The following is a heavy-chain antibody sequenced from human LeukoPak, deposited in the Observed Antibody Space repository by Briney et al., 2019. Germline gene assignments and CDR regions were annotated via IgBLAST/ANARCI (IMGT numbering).Heavy chain of an antibody. CDR3: ASLSGAGSPYY. J-gene: IGHJ4*02. V-gene: IGHV3-48*03. D-gene: IGHD6-19*01. CDR1: GFTFGDYS. Sequence: PGGSLRLSCTASGFTFGDYSMNWVRQAPGKGLEWVSYFSSSGSPKYYADSVRGRFTISRDNAKNSLYLQMNSLRAEDTAVHYCASLSGAGSPYYWGQGTLVTVSS. CDR2: FSSSGSPK.